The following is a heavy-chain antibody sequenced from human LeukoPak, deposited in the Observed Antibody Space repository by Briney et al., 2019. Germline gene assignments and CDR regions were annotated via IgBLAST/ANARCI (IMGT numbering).Heavy chain of an antibody. CDR2: ISGSGGST. CDR3: AREVNSGVVYCYYGMDV. Sequence: GGSLRLSCAASGFTFSSYAMSWVRQAPGKGLEWVSAISGSGGSTYYADSVKGRFTISRDNAKNSLYLQMNSLRAEDTAVYYCAREVNSGVVYCYYGMDVWGQGTTVTVSS. V-gene: IGHV3-23*01. D-gene: IGHD3-3*01. J-gene: IGHJ6*02. CDR1: GFTFSSYA.